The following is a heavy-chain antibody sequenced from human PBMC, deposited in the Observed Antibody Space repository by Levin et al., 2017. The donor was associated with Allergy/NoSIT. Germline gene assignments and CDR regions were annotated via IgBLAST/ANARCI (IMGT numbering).Heavy chain of an antibody. Sequence: GGSLRLSCAASGFTVSSNYMSWVRQAPGKGLEWVSVIYSGGSTYYADSVKGRFTISRDNSKNTLYLQMNSLRAEDTAVYYCARVGEDSSSWYGGAFDIWGQGTMVTVSS. CDR2: IYSGGST. V-gene: IGHV3-53*01. J-gene: IGHJ3*02. CDR3: ARVGEDSSSWYGGAFDI. CDR1: GFTVSSNY. D-gene: IGHD6-13*01.